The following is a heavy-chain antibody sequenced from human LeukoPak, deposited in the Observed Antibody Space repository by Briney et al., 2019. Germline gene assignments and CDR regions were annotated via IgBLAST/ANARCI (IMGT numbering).Heavy chain of an antibody. D-gene: IGHD2-15*01. Sequence: GGSLRLSCAASGFTFSSYAMSWVRQAPVKGLEWVSAISGSGGGTYYADSVKGRFTISRDNSKNTLYLQMNSLRAEDTVVYYCAKDRELEAAVYLDYWGQGTLVTVSS. CDR1: GFTFSSYA. J-gene: IGHJ4*02. CDR2: ISGSGGGT. CDR3: AKDRELEAAVYLDY. V-gene: IGHV3-23*01.